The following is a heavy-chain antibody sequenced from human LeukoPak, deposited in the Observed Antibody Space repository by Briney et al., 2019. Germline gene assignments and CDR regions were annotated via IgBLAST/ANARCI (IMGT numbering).Heavy chain of an antibody. J-gene: IGHJ6*02. CDR2: IGKRGTDI. CDR3: ARARSWGSSSPGGAYGMDV. CDR1: GFTFTDYY. D-gene: IGHD6-6*01. Sequence: PGGSLRLSCAASGFTFTDYYMSWVRQAPGKGLEWISYIGKRGTDINYADSVKGRFTVSRDNAKSSLFLQMDNLRAEDTAVYYCARARSWGSSSPGGAYGMDVWGQGTTVIVSS. V-gene: IGHV3-11*04.